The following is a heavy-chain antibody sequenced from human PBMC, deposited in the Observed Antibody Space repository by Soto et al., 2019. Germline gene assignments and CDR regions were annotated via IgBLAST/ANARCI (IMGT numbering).Heavy chain of an antibody. D-gene: IGHD2-15*01. J-gene: IGHJ5*02. CDR1: GFTFSSYA. CDR2: ISGSGGST. CDR3: AKDPLSAGYCSGGSCYQIP. V-gene: IGHV3-23*01. Sequence: GGSLRLSCAASGFTFSSYAMSWVRQAPGKGLEWVSAISGSGGSTYYADSVKGRFTISRDNSKNTLYLQMNSLRAEDTAVYYCAKDPLSAGYCSGGSCYQIPWGQGTLVTVSS.